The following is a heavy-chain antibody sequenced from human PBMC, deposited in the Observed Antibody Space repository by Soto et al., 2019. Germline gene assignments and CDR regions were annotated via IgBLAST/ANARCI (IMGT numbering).Heavy chain of an antibody. V-gene: IGHV1-69*02. CDR3: SRVKYCSGGSCYPDSAFDI. J-gene: IGHJ3*02. CDR1: GGTFSSYT. D-gene: IGHD2-15*01. CDR2: IIPILGIA. Sequence: SVKVSCKASGGTFSSYTISWVRQAPGQGLEWMGRIIPILGIANYAQKFQGRVTITADKSTSTAYMELSSLRSEDTAVYYCSRVKYCSGGSCYPDSAFDIWGQGTMVTVSS.